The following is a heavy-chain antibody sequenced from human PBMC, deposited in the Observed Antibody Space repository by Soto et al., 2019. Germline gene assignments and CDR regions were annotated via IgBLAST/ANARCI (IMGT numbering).Heavy chain of an antibody. CDR3: ARRGYGPGFPYYYGMDV. CDR2: MYHSGST. J-gene: IGHJ6*02. D-gene: IGHD3-10*01. CDR1: GGSISSGGYS. Sequence: SETLSLTCAVSGGSISSGGYSWSWIRQPPGKGLEWIGYMYHSGSTYYNPSLKSRVTISIDRSKNQFSLKLSSVTAADTAVYYCARRGYGPGFPYYYGMDVWGQGTTVT. V-gene: IGHV4-30-2*01.